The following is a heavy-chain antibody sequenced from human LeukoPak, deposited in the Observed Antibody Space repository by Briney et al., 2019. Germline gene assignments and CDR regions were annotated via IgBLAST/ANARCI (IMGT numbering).Heavy chain of an antibody. Sequence: SETLSLTCAVSGYSISSNYYWGWIRQSPEKGLEWIGSIHHSGATYHNPSLKSRVTISLDTSKNQFYLKLNSVTAADTAVYYCAWKYYYDTSGYFYVDSWGQGTLVTVSS. CDR1: GYSISSNYY. CDR3: AWKYYYDTSGYFYVDS. V-gene: IGHV4-38-2*01. D-gene: IGHD3-22*01. J-gene: IGHJ4*02. CDR2: IHHSGAT.